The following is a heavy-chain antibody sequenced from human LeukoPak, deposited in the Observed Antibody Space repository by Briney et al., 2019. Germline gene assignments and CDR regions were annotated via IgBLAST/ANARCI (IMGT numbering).Heavy chain of an antibody. V-gene: IGHV2-70*13. D-gene: IGHD2/OR15-2a*01. Sequence: SGPTLVNPPQTLTLTCALSGLSLTTTGMCVGWIRQSPGKTLEWLALIDWDDVKYYSTSLKTRLTISRDTSRNHVILTMTNVDPVDTATYYCARSYSASLGVLCNWFDPWGQGTPVTVSS. CDR2: IDWDDVK. CDR3: ARSYSASLGVLCNWFDP. J-gene: IGHJ5*02. CDR1: GLSLTTTGMC.